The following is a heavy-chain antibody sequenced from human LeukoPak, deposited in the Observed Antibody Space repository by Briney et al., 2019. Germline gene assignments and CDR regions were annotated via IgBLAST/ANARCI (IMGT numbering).Heavy chain of an antibody. CDR1: GGSVSSYY. Sequence: SETLSLTCTVSGGSVSSYYWSWIRQPPGKGLEWIGYIYTSGSTNYNPSLKSRVTMSVDTSKNQFSLKLSSVTAADTAVYYCARAYSSGWYRWFDPGAQEPLVTVP. V-gene: IGHV4-4*08. CDR3: ARAYSSGWYRWFDP. D-gene: IGHD6-19*01. CDR2: IYTSGST. J-gene: IGHJ5*02.